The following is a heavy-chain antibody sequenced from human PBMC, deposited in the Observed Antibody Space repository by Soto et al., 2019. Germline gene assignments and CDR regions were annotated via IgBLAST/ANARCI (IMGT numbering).Heavy chain of an antibody. CDR1: GFTFSDYY. J-gene: IGHJ4*02. CDR2: ISGSGTYT. V-gene: IGHV3-11*06. D-gene: IGHD2-21*02. Sequence: QVQLVESGGGLVKPGGSLRLSCAASGFTFSDYYMGWIRQAPGKGLEWVSYISGSGTYTNYGDSVKGRFTISRDNAKNSLYLQMNSLRAEDTAVYYCVRGGSYCGGDCFDYWGQGTLVTGSS. CDR3: VRGGSYCGGDCFDY.